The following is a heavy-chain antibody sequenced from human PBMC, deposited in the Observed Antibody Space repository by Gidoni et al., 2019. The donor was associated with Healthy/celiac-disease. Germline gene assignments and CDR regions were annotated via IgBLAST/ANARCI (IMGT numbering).Heavy chain of an antibody. V-gene: IGHV4-34*01. J-gene: IGHJ4*02. CDR1: GESFRGYY. CDR2: INHSGST. Sequence: QVQLQQWGAGVLKPSETLSLTCAVYGESFRGYYWSWIRQPPGKGLEWSGEINHSGSTNYNPSLKSRVTISVDTSKNQFSLKLSSVTAADTAVYYCARGLGSQAKYFDYWGQGTLVTVSS. D-gene: IGHD1-26*01. CDR3: ARGLGSQAKYFDY.